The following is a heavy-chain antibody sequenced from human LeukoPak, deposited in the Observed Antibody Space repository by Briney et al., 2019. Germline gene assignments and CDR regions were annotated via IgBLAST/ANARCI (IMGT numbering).Heavy chain of an antibody. J-gene: IGHJ4*02. CDR2: VDPEDGET. V-gene: IGHV1-69-2*01. CDR1: GYTFTDYY. CDR3: ATDFDYSNPH. Sequence: ATVKISCKASGYTFTDYYMHWVQQAPGKGLEWMGRVDPEDGETIYAVKFQGRVTITADTSTDTAYMELSSLRSEDTAVYYCATDFDYSNPHGGQGTLVTVSS. D-gene: IGHD4-11*01.